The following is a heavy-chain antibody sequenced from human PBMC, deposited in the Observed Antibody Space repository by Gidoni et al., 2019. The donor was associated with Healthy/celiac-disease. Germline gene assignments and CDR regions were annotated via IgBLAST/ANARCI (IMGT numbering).Heavy chain of an antibody. CDR1: GFTCSSYA. CDR3: ARGGIVGTAMGLVGY. CDR2: ISYDGSNN. J-gene: IGHJ4*02. V-gene: IGHV3-30-3*01. Sequence: QVQLVESGGGVVQPGRSLRLYWTAHGFTCSSYAMPWVRQAPGKGLEGVAVISYDGSNNYYADSVKGRFTISRDNSKNTLYLQMNSLRAEDTAVYYCARGGIVGTAMGLVGYWGQGTLVTVSS. D-gene: IGHD5-18*01.